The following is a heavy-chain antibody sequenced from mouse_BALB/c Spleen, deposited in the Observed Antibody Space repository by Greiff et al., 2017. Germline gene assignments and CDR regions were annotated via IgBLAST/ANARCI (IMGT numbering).Heavy chain of an antibody. J-gene: IGHJ4*01. V-gene: IGHV5-9-4*01. CDR1: GFTFSSYA. CDR2: ISSGGSYT. CDR3: ARGGLRPAMDY. Sequence: EVHLVESGGGLVKPGGSLKLSCAASGFTFSSYAMSWVRQSPEKRLEWVAEISSGGSYTYYPDTVTGRFTISRDNAKNTLYLEMSSLRSEDTAMYYCARGGLRPAMDYWGQGTSVTVSS. D-gene: IGHD1-2*01.